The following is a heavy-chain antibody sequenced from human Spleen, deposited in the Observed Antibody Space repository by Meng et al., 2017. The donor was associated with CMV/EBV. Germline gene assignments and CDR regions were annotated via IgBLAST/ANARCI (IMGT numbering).Heavy chain of an antibody. J-gene: IGHJ4*02. V-gene: IGHV4-4*07. CDR2: IYTSGST. D-gene: IGHD1-1*01. Sequence: QVQLQESGPGRVKSSETPSLTCTVPGGSISSCYWSWIRQPAGKGLEWIGRIYTSGSTNYSPSLKSRVTMSVDTSKNQFSLKLSSVTAADTAVYYCARDGTGALDYWGQGTLGTVSS. CDR1: GGSISSCY. CDR3: ARDGTGALDY.